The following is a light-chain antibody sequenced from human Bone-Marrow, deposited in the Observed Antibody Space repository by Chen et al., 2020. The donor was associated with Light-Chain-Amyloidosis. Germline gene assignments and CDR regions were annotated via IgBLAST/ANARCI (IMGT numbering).Light chain of an antibody. J-gene: IGLJ2*01. V-gene: IGLV2-14*03. Sequence: QSALTQPASVSASPGQSLTIYCTGSSSDVGGYDYVSWYQQHPGKAPKLLIYDVRIRPSGVSNRFSGSKSGNTASLAISGLRTEDEAAYYCSSYTSSSAPVVFGGGTKLTVL. CDR2: DVR. CDR3: SSYTSSSAPVV. CDR1: SSDVGGYDY.